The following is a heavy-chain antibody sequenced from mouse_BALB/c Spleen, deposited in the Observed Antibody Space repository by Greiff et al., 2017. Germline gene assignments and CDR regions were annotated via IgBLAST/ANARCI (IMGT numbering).Heavy chain of an antibody. D-gene: IGHD6-5*01. Sequence: VKLVESGPGLVAPSQSLSITCTVSGFSLTSYGVHWVRQPPGKGLEWLGVIWAGGSTNYNSALMSRLSISKDNSKSQVFLKMNSLQTDDTAMYYCARDPPYPPRGAMDYWGQGTSVTVSS. J-gene: IGHJ4*01. V-gene: IGHV2-9*02. CDR3: ARDPPYPPRGAMDY. CDR1: GFSLTSYG. CDR2: IWAGGST.